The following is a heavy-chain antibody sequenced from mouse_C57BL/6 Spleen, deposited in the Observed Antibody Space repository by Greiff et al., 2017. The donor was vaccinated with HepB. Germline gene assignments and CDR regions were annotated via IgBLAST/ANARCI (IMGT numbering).Heavy chain of an antibody. D-gene: IGHD3-2*02. V-gene: IGHV1-18*01. Sequence: EVQVVESGPELVKPGASVKIPCKASGYTFTDYNMDWVKQSHGKSLEWIGDINPNNGGTIYNQKFKGKATLTVDKSSSTAYMEPRSLTSEDTAVYYCARDSSGYLGFAYWGQGTLVTVSA. CDR1: GYTFTDYN. CDR2: INPNNGGT. CDR3: ARDSSGYLGFAY. J-gene: IGHJ3*01.